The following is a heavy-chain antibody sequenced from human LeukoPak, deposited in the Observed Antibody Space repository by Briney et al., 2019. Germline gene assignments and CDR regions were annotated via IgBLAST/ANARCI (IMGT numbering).Heavy chain of an antibody. J-gene: IGHJ4*02. Sequence: GGSLRLSCAVSGLTFSSSWMDWVRQAPGKGLEWVASINPDGNKKYSADSVKGRSTISRDNAENPLYLQMNSLRVEDTAFYYCARDLAYSRLDYWGQGMLVTVSS. CDR1: GLTFSSSW. CDR3: ARDLAYSRLDY. CDR2: INPDGNKK. V-gene: IGHV3-7*01. D-gene: IGHD5-18*01.